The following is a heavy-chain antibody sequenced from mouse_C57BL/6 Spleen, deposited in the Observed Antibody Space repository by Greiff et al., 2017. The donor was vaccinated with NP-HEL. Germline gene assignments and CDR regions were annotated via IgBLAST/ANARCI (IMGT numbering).Heavy chain of an antibody. J-gene: IGHJ2*01. CDR1: GYAFSSSW. CDR3: ARRFGVLSFDY. CDR2: IYPGDGDT. Sequence: QVQLQQSGPELVKPGASVKISCKASGYAFSSSWMNWVKQRPGKGLEWIGRIYPGDGDTNYNGKFKGKATMTADKSSSTSYMQLRSLTSEDSAVYFCARRFGVLSFDYWGQGTTLTVSS. V-gene: IGHV1-82*01.